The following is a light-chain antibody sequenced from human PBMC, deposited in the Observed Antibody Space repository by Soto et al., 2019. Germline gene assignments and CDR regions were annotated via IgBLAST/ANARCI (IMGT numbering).Light chain of an antibody. CDR3: SFYTSTYTFV. CDR2: EVT. V-gene: IGLV2-18*01. CDR1: RXDVGSYNR. J-gene: IGLJ1*01. Sequence: QSAVTQPPSVSGSPGQSVTISCTGTRXDVGSYNRVSWYQQPPGKAPKLLIYEVTNRPWGVPDRFSGSKSGNTASLTISGLQAEDEADYYCSFYTSTYTFVFGTGTKVTVL.